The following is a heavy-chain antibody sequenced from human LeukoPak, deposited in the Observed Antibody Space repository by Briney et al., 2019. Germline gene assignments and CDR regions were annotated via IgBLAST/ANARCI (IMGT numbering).Heavy chain of an antibody. J-gene: IGHJ4*02. Sequence: GGSLRLSCAASGFTFSSYAMIWVRQAPGKGLEWVSAISGSGGSTYYADSVKGRFTISRDNSKNTLYLQMNSLRAEDTAVYYCAKVPRYYYDSSGYYLPPFFDYWGQGTLVTLSS. CDR1: GFTFSSYA. V-gene: IGHV3-23*01. D-gene: IGHD3-22*01. CDR3: AKVPRYYYDSSGYYLPPFFDY. CDR2: ISGSGGST.